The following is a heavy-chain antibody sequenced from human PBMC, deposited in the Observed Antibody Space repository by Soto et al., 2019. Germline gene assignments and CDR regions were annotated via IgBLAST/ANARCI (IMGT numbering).Heavy chain of an antibody. CDR1: GGTFSSYA. Sequence: SVKVSCKASGGTFSSYAISWVRQAPGQGLEWMGGIIPIFGTANYAQKFQGRVTITADKSTSTAYMELSSLRSEDTAVYYCATHLGGVPTYYYYYGMDVWGQGTTVTVSS. D-gene: IGHD3-10*01. J-gene: IGHJ6*02. V-gene: IGHV1-69*06. CDR3: ATHLGGVPTYYYYYGMDV. CDR2: IIPIFGTA.